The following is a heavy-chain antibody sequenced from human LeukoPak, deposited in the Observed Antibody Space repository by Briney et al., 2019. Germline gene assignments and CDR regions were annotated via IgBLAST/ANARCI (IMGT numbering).Heavy chain of an antibody. CDR2: INHSGST. CDR3: ARGRRGYLDY. CDR1: GGSFSGYY. V-gene: IGHV4-34*01. D-gene: IGHD5-18*01. Sequence: SETLSLTCAVYGGSFSGYYWSWIRQPPGKGLEWIGEINHSGSTNYNPSLKSRVTISVDTSKNQFSLKLSSVTAADTAVYYCARGRRGYLDYWGQGTLVTVSS. J-gene: IGHJ4*02.